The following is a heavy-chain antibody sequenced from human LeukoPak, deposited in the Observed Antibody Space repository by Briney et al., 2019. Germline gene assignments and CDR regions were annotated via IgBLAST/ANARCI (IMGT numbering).Heavy chain of an antibody. V-gene: IGHV4-39*01. CDR1: GGSISGSSYY. CDR3: ARRYCSGGSCYYFDY. J-gene: IGHJ4*02. CDR2: IYYSGST. Sequence: SETLSLTCTVSGGSISGSSYYWGWIRQPPGKGLEWIGSIYYSGSTYYNPSLKSRVTISVDTSKNQFSLKLSSVTAADTAVYYCARRYCSGGSCYYFDYWGQGTLVTVSS. D-gene: IGHD2-15*01.